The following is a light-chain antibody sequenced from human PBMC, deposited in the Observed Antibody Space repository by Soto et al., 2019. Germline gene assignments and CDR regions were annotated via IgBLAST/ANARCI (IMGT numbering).Light chain of an antibody. J-gene: IGKJ1*01. V-gene: IGKV1-39*01. Sequence: DIQMTQSPSSLSASVGDRVTITCRASQRISTYLNWYQHKPGKAPKLLIYAASSLQSGVPSRFSGSGVGTDFTLTISSLQPEDFAAYFCQQSYSTPCAFGQGTKVEIK. CDR3: QQSYSTPCA. CDR2: AAS. CDR1: QRISTY.